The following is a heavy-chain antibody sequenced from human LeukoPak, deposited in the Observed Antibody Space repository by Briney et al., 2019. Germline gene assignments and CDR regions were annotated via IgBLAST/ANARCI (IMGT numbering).Heavy chain of an antibody. Sequence: GGSLRLSCAASGFTFSDYYMSWIRQAPGKGLEWVSYISSSGSTIYYADSVKGRFTISRDNAKNSLYLQMNSLRAEDTAVYYCARVAVTYYYDSDPENPHAFDIWGQGTMVTVSS. D-gene: IGHD3-22*01. J-gene: IGHJ3*02. CDR1: GFTFSDYY. CDR3: ARVAVTYYYDSDPENPHAFDI. V-gene: IGHV3-11*04. CDR2: ISSSGSTI.